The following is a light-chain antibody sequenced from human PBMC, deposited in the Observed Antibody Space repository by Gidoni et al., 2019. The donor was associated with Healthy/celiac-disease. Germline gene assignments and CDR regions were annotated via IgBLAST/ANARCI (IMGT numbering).Light chain of an antibody. V-gene: IGKV1-5*03. CDR2: KAS. CDR3: QQYNSYPMYT. CDR1: QSISSW. Sequence: DIQMTQSPSTLSASVGDRVTITCRASQSISSWLAWYQQKPGKAPKLLSYKASSLESGVPSRFSGSGSGTEFTLTISSLQPDDFATYYCQQYNSYPMYTFGQXTKLEIK. J-gene: IGKJ2*01.